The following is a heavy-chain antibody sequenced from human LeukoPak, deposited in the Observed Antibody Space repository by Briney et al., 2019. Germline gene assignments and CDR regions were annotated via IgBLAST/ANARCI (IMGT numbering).Heavy chain of an antibody. CDR2: IYPGDSET. J-gene: IGHJ5*02. Sequence: GESLKISCKASGYNYIMYWIAWVRQMPGKGLEWMGIIYPGDSETRYSPSFQGQVTISADKSMDTAYLQWSSLEASDTAMYYCARGFCSASGCDNWFDPWGREPWSPSPQ. CDR1: GYNYIMYW. CDR3: ARGFCSASGCDNWFDP. V-gene: IGHV5-51*01. D-gene: IGHD2-15*01.